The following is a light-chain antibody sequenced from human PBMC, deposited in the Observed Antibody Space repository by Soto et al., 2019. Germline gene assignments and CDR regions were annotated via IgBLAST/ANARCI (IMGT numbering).Light chain of an antibody. CDR3: QQYKSDPYN. CDR1: QRISDW. J-gene: IGKJ2*01. V-gene: IGKV1-5*03. Sequence: DIQMTQSPSTLSASVGDRVTITCRASQRISDWLAGYQQKPGKAPNLLIYKASSLESGVPSRFSGSGSGTEFTLIISSVQPDDLAADYCQQYKSDPYNFGQGTKLEIK. CDR2: KAS.